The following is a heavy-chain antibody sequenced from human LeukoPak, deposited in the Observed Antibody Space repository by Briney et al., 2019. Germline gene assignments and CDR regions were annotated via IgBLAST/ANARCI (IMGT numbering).Heavy chain of an antibody. CDR3: AELGITMIGDV. CDR2: ISSSGSTI. D-gene: IGHD3-10*02. J-gene: IGHJ6*04. CDR1: GFTFSSYA. V-gene: IGHV3-48*03. Sequence: GGSLRLSCAASGFTFSSYAMSWVRQAPGKELEWVSYISSSGSTIYYADSVKGRFTISRDNAKNSLYLQMNSLRAEDTAVYYCAELGITMIGDVWGKGTTVTISS.